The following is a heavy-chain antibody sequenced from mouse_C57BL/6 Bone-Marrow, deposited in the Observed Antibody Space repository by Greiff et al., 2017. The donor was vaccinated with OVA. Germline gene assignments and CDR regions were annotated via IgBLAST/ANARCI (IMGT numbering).Heavy chain of an antibody. CDR1: GYTFTSYW. V-gene: IGHV1-7*01. CDR2: INPSSGYT. Sequence: VQLQQSGAELAKPGASVKLSCKASGYTFTSYWMHWVKQRPGQGLEWIGYINPSSGYTKYNQKFKDKTTLTADKSSSTAYMQLSSLTDEDSSVYYCASLIYCDYDGNLMDYWGKGTSVTVSS. D-gene: IGHD2-4*01. J-gene: IGHJ4*01. CDR3: ASLIYCDYDGNLMDY.